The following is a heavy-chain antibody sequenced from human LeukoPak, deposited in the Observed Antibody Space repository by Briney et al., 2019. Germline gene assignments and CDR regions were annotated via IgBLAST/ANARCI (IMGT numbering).Heavy chain of an antibody. Sequence: ASVKVSCKASGYSFSGYYLHWVRQAPGQGLEWMGRIKPNSGATDYAQKFQDRVTMTRDTSTGTAYMEVSWLRSGETAVYYCAREGRFLEWLPDYWGQGTLVTVSS. CDR1: GYSFSGYY. CDR2: IKPNSGAT. CDR3: AREGRFLEWLPDY. D-gene: IGHD3-3*01. V-gene: IGHV1-2*06. J-gene: IGHJ4*02.